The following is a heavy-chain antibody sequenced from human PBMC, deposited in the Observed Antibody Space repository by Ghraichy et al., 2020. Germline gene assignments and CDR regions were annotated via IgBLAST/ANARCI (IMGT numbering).Heavy chain of an antibody. D-gene: IGHD6-19*01. CDR3: ARVESSVWYYFDY. Sequence: GESLNISCAASGFTFSSYAMHWVRQAPGKGLEYVSAISSNGGSTYYANSVKVRFTISRDNSKNTRYLQMGSLRAEDMAVYYCARVESSVWYYFDYWGQGSLVTVSS. CDR1: GFTFSSYA. CDR2: ISSNGGST. V-gene: IGHV3-64*01. J-gene: IGHJ4*02.